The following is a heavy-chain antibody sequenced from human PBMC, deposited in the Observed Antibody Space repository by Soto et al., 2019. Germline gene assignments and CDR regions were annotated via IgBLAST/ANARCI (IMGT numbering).Heavy chain of an antibody. Sequence: GASVKVSCKASGYTFTSYGISWVRQAPGQGLEWMGWISAYNGNTNYAQKLQGRVTMTTDTSTSTAYKELRSLRSDDTAVYYCAGNSFYYYGSGSYYTSFPFDPWGQGTLVTVSS. CDR2: ISAYNGNT. D-gene: IGHD3-10*01. CDR3: AGNSFYYYGSGSYYTSFPFDP. V-gene: IGHV1-18*01. J-gene: IGHJ5*02. CDR1: GYTFTSYG.